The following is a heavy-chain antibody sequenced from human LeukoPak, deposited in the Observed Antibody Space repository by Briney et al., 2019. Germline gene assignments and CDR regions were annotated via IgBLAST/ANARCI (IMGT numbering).Heavy chain of an antibody. CDR1: GGSFSGYY. D-gene: IGHD5-18*01. J-gene: IGHJ4*02. CDR3: ARSGYSYGLDY. CDR2: INHSGST. Sequence: SETLSLTCAVYGGSFSGYYWNWLRQPPGKGLEWIGEINHSGSTNYNPSLKSRVTISVDTSKNQFSLKLSSVTAADTAVYYCARSGYSYGLDYWGQGTLVTVSS. V-gene: IGHV4-34*01.